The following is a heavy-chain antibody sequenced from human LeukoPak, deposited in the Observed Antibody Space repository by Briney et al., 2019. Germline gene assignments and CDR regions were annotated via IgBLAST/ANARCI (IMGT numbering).Heavy chain of an antibody. Sequence: ASVKVSCKASGYTFTSYGISWVRQAPGQGFEWMGWISAYNGNTNCAQKLQGRVTMTTDTSTSTAYMELRSLRSDDTAVYYCARGIFGDKHDAFDIWGQGTMVTVSS. CDR1: GYTFTSYG. V-gene: IGHV1-18*01. CDR2: ISAYNGNT. CDR3: ARGIFGDKHDAFDI. J-gene: IGHJ3*02. D-gene: IGHD3-3*01.